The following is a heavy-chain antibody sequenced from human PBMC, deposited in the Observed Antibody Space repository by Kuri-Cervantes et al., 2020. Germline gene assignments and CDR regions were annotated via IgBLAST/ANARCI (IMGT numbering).Heavy chain of an antibody. D-gene: IGHD3-10*01. CDR1: GFTFDDYG. CDR3: AKMVQGIRGYYMDV. CDR2: ISWNGDTI. V-gene: IGHV3-20*04. J-gene: IGHJ6*03. Sequence: GESLKISCAASGFTFDDYGMSWVRQVPGKGLEWVAGISWNGDTIRYADSVKGRFTISRDNAKNSLYLQMNSLRAEDTALYYCAKMVQGIRGYYMDVWGKGTTVTVSS.